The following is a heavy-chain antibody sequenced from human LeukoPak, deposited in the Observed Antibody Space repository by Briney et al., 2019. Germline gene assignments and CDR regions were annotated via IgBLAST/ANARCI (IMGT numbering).Heavy chain of an antibody. V-gene: IGHV1-24*01. J-gene: IGHJ4*02. Sequence: ASVKVSCKVSGYTLTELSMHWVRQAPGKGLEWMGGFDPEDGETIYAQKFQGRVTMTEDTSTDTAYMELSSLRSEDTAVYYCATGGLAAAGLRGTIDYWGQGTLVTVSS. CDR2: FDPEDGET. CDR1: GYTLTELS. D-gene: IGHD6-13*01. CDR3: ATGGLAAAGLRGTIDY.